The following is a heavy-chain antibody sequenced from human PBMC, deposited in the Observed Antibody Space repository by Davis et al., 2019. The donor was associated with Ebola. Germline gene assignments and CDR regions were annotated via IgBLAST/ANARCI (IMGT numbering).Heavy chain of an antibody. CDR2: IYYSGST. CDR3: ARELKYYYDSSGYYVGYYFDY. CDR1: GGSISSGGYY. V-gene: IGHV4-31*03. J-gene: IGHJ4*02. D-gene: IGHD3-22*01. Sequence: SETLSLTCTVSGGSISSGGYYRSWIRQHPGKGLEWIGYIYYSGSTYYNPSLKSRVTISVDTSKNQFSLKLSSVTAADTAVYYCARELKYYYDSSGYYVGYYFDYWGQGTLVTVSS.